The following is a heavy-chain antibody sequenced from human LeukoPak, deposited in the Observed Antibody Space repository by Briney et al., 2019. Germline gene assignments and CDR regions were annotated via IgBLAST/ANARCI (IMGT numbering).Heavy chain of an antibody. CDR2: ISYDGSNK. Sequence: PGGSLRLSCAASGFTFSSYAMHWVRQAPGKGLEWVAVISYDGSNKYYADSVKGRFTISRDNSKNTLYLQMNSLRAEDTAVYYCARDLLYSSSPAGAFYWGQGTLVTVSS. V-gene: IGHV3-30-3*01. J-gene: IGHJ4*02. D-gene: IGHD6-6*01. CDR1: GFTFSSYA. CDR3: ARDLLYSSSPAGAFY.